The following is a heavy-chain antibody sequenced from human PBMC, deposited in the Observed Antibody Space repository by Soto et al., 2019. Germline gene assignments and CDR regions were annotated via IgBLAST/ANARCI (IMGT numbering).Heavy chain of an antibody. D-gene: IGHD2-2*01. CDR3: ARSQGSSTSLEIYYYYYYGMDV. CDR2: IIPIPGTA. Sequence: QVQLVPSGAEVTKPGSSVKVSCKASGGTFSSYAISWVRQAPGQGLEWMGGIIPIPGTANYAQKFQGRVTITADESTSTAYMELSSLRSEDTAVYYCARSQGSSTSLEIYYYYYYGMDVWGQGTTVTVSS. CDR1: GGTFSSYA. J-gene: IGHJ6*02. V-gene: IGHV1-69*01.